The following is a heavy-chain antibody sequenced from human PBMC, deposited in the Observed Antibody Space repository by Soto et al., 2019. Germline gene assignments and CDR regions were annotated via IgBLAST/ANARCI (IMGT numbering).Heavy chain of an antibody. Sequence: WWSLRLSCQASVFNFDNYGMHWVRQAPGKGLEWVAVITYDGSFQYYADSVKGRFTISRDNSKNTLFLHLNTLKPEDTAVYHCAKDRVGGTFYTPLGFWGQGTLVTVSS. CDR3: AKDRVGGTFYTPLGF. CDR1: VFNFDNYG. CDR2: ITYDGSFQ. D-gene: IGHD1-7*01. V-gene: IGHV3-30*18. J-gene: IGHJ4*02.